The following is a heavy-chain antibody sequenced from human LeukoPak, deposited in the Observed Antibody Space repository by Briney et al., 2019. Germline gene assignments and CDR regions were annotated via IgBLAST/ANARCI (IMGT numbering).Heavy chain of an antibody. CDR1: GFTFSSYA. Sequence: GGSLRLSCAASGFTFSSYAMSWVRQAPGKGLEWVSAISGSGGSTYYADSVKGRFTISRDNSKNTLYLQMNSLRAEDTAVYYCARDLGTYYYYGMDVWGQGTTVTVSS. CDR2: ISGSGGST. CDR3: ARDLGTYYYYGMDV. J-gene: IGHJ6*02. D-gene: IGHD1-1*01. V-gene: IGHV3-23*01.